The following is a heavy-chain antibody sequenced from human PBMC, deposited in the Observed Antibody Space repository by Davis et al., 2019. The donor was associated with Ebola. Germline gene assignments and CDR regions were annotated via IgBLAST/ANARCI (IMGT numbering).Heavy chain of an antibody. Sequence: ASVPVSRMASGYTFISYGISWVRQAPGQGLEWMGWISAYNGNTNYAQKLQGRVTMTTDTSTSTAYMELRSLRSDDTAVYYCARSRGSYYVYYYGMDVWGQGTTVTVSS. J-gene: IGHJ6*02. D-gene: IGHD1-26*01. CDR3: ARSRGSYYVYYYGMDV. CDR2: ISAYNGNT. V-gene: IGHV1-18*04. CDR1: GYTFISYG.